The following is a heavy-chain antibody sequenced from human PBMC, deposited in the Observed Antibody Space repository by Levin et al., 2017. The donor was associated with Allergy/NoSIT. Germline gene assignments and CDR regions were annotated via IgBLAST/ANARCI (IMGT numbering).Heavy chain of an antibody. CDR2: IIPIFGTA. J-gene: IGHJ5*02. D-gene: IGHD4-17*01. V-gene: IGHV1-69*06. CDR1: GGTFSSYA. CDR3: ARDSVTTVTPNWFDP. Sequence: ASVKVSCKASGGTFSSYAISWVRQAPGQGLEWMGGIIPIFGTANYAQKFQGRVTITADKSTSTAYMELSSLRSEDTAVYYCARDSVTTVTPNWFDPWGQGTLVTVSS.